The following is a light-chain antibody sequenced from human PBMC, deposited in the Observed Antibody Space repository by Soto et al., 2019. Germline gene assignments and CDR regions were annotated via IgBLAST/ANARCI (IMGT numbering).Light chain of an antibody. CDR2: GAS. Sequence: EFVLTQSPGTLSLSPGERATLSCRASQSVSRSYLAWYQQKAGQAPRLLIYGASTRATGIPARFSGSGSGTEFTLTISSLQSEDFAVYYCQQYSIWRTFGQGTKVDIK. V-gene: IGKV3-20*01. CDR3: QQYSIWRT. J-gene: IGKJ1*01. CDR1: QSVSRSY.